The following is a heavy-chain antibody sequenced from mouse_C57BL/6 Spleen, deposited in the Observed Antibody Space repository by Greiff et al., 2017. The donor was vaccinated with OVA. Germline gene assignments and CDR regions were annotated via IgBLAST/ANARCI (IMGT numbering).Heavy chain of an antibody. CDR1: GYTFTDYE. Sequence: VQLQQSGAELVRPGASVTLSCKASGYTFTDYEMHWVKQTPVHGLEWIGAIDPETGGTAYNQKFKGKAILTADKSSSTAYMALRSLTSEDSAVYYCTRSGNPYWYFDVWGTGTTVTVSS. D-gene: IGHD2-1*01. CDR3: TRSGNPYWYFDV. CDR2: IDPETGGT. V-gene: IGHV1-15*01. J-gene: IGHJ1*03.